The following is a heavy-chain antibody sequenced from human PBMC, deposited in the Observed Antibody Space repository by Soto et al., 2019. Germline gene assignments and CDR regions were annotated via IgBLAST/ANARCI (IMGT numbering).Heavy chain of an antibody. CDR2: INPNSGGT. V-gene: IGHV1-2*02. CDR3: AIVLRGYCSGGSCYDWFDP. CDR1: GYTFTGYY. D-gene: IGHD2-15*01. J-gene: IGHJ5*02. Sequence: ASVKVSCKASGYTFTGYYMHWVRQAPGQGLEWMGWINPNSGGTNYAQKFQGRVTMTRDTSISTAYMELSRLRSDDTAVYYCAIVLRGYCSGGSCYDWFDPWGQGTLVTFSS.